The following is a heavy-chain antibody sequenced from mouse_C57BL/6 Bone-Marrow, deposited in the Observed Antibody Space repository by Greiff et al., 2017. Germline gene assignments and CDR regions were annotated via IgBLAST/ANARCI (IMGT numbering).Heavy chain of an antibody. D-gene: IGHD4-1*01. J-gene: IGHJ2*01. CDR2: IRSKSNNYAT. CDR1: GFSFNTYA. Sequence: EVKLMESGGGLVQPKGSLKLSCAASGFSFNTYAMNWVRQAPGKGLEWVARIRSKSNNYATYYADSVKDRFTISRDDSESMLYLQMNNLKTEDTAMYYCVRHGGLGPAFDYWGQGTTLTVSS. CDR3: VRHGGLGPAFDY. V-gene: IGHV10-1*01.